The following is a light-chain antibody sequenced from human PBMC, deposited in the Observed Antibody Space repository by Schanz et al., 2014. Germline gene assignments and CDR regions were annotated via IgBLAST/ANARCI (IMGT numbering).Light chain of an antibody. CDR1: QSVSRY. J-gene: IGKJ4*01. CDR3: QQRSNWPLT. Sequence: EIVLTQSPATLSLSPGERATLSCRASQSVSRYLAWYQQKVGQAPRPLIYDVSTRANGIPARFSGSGSGTDFTLTISSLEPEDFAVYYCQQRSNWPLTFGGGTKVDIK. V-gene: IGKV3-11*01. CDR2: DVS.